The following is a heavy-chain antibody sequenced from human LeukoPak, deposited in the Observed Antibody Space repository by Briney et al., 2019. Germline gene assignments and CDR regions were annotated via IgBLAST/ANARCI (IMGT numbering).Heavy chain of an antibody. V-gene: IGHV3-48*01. J-gene: IGHJ4*02. CDR3: ARSGHYYDSSGYYYFDY. CDR1: GFTFSSHD. CDR2: ISSSSSTI. Sequence: GGSLRLSCATSGFTFSSHDMNWVRQAPGKGLEWVSYISSSSSTIYYADSVKGRFTISRDNAKNSLYLQMNSLRAEDTAVYYCARSGHYYDSSGYYYFDYWGQGTLVTVSP. D-gene: IGHD3-22*01.